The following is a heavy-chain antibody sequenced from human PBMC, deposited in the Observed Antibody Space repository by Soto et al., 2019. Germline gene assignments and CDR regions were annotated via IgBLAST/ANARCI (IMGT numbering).Heavy chain of an antibody. CDR1: GASVSTGY. J-gene: IGHJ4*02. D-gene: IGHD1-20*01. V-gene: IGHV4-4*08. CDR2: MYFGGSF. Sequence: SETLSLTCTVSGASVSTGYWSWIRQPPGKGLEWIGFMYFGGSFNYNPSLTSRVSISGDASQSQLSLRVTSVTAADTAVYYCVSGDNRITSTFDSWGRGTLVTV. CDR3: VSGDNRITSTFDS.